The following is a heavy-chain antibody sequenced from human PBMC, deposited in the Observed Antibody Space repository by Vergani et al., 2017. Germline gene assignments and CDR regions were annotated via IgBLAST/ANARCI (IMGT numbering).Heavy chain of an antibody. Sequence: EVQLVESGGGLVQPGGSLRLSCAASGFTFSSYSMNWVRQAPGKGLEWVSYISSSSSTIYYADSVKGRFTISRDNAKNSLYLQVNSLRAEDTAVYYCASGRGSSWGYYYYGMDVWGQGTTVTVSS. CDR2: ISSSSSTI. D-gene: IGHD6-13*01. CDR3: ASGRGSSWGYYYYGMDV. CDR1: GFTFSSYS. J-gene: IGHJ6*02. V-gene: IGHV3-48*01.